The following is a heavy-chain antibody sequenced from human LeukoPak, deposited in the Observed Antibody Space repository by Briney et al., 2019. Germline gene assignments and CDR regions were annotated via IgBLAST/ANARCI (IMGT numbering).Heavy chain of an antibody. CDR3: AKGSRSSRGSFDY. CDR2: ISSSGSTI. D-gene: IGHD6-13*01. V-gene: IGHV3-48*03. J-gene: IGHJ4*02. Sequence: GGSLRLSCAASGFTFSSYEMNWVRQAPGKGLEWVSYISSSGSTIYYADSVKGRFTISRDNAKNSLYLQMNSLRAEDTALYYCAKGSRSSRGSFDYWGQGTLVTVSS. CDR1: GFTFSSYE.